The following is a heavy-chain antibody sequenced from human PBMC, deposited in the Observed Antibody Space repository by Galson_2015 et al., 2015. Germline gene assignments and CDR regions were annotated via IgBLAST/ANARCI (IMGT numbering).Heavy chain of an antibody. CDR3: TKDLTGVYNSGGYYIGGSGVANAFDI. V-gene: IGHV3-15*01. J-gene: IGHJ3*02. CDR1: GFTFSNAW. Sequence: SLRLSCAASGFTFSNAWMSWVRQAPGKGLEWVGRIKSKTDGGTTDYAAPVKGRFTISRDDSKNTLYLQMNSLKTEDTAVYYCTKDLTGVYNSGGYYIGGSGVANAFDIGGQGTMVTVSS. D-gene: IGHD3-22*01. CDR2: IKSKTDGGTT.